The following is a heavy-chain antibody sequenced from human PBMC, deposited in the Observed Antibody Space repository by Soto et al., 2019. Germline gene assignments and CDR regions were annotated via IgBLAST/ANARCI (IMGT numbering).Heavy chain of an antibody. CDR2: IYYSGST. J-gene: IGHJ5*02. V-gene: IGHV4-31*03. D-gene: IGHD6-13*01. CDR1: GGSISSGGYY. Sequence: SETLSLTCTVSGGSISSGGYYWSWIRQHPGKGLEWIGYIYYSGSTYYNPSLKSRVTISVGTSKNQFSLKLSSVTAADTAVYYCARARAGYSSSWVRGNNWFDPWGQGTLVTVSS. CDR3: ARARAGYSSSWVRGNNWFDP.